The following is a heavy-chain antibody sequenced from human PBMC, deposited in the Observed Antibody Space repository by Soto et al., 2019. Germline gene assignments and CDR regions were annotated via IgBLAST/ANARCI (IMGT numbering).Heavy chain of an antibody. J-gene: IGHJ5*02. CDR2: IYATGTT. V-gene: IGHV4-4*07. Sequence: PPQNLSLTCTVSGASISGFYWSWIRKSAGKGLEWIGRIYATGTTDYNPSLKSRVMMSVDTSKKQFSLKLRSVTAADTAVYYCVRDGTKTLRDWFDPWGQGISVTVSS. CDR3: VRDGTKTLRDWFDP. CDR1: GASISGFY. D-gene: IGHD1-1*01.